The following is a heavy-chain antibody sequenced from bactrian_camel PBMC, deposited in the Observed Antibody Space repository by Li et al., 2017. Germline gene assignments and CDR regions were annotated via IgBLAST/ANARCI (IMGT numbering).Heavy chain of an antibody. V-gene: IGHV3S1*01. CDR2: IDGTGSK. J-gene: IGHJ7*01. Sequence: HVQLVESGGGSVEAGGSLKLSCAASGSTKRSHCMAWFRQVRGKEREGVAHIDGTGSKRYGDSAQGRFTISRDHAENILYLEMNRLTPEDTAMYYCATDIGNRRTMNCDFWLRHNVRSSQDYWGKGTQVTVS. D-gene: IGHD4*01. CDR1: GSTKRSHC.